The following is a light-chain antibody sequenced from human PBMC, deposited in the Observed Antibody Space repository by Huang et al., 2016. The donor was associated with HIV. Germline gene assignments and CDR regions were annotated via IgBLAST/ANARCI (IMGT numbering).Light chain of an antibody. Sequence: DIVMTQSPGSLTVSLGERPSINCTSSQPLLSTANNKSYLAWSQQKPRQPPKALIYWASNRESGVPERFSGSGSGTDFTLTISSLQAEDVALYYCQQYYSASITFGQGTRVEI. CDR3: QQYYSASIT. CDR1: QPLLSTANNKSY. J-gene: IGKJ5*01. CDR2: WAS. V-gene: IGKV4-1*01.